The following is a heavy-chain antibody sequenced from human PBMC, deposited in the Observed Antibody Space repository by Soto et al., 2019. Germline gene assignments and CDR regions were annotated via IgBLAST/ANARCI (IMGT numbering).Heavy chain of an antibody. Sequence: SETLSLTCTVSGGSISNYSWSWIRQPPGKGLEWIGYIYSSGSTHYNPSLQSRVTISADTSKNQVSLKVRSVTAADTAVYYCARDHPHSYGVYYFDYWGQGTPVTVS. V-gene: IGHV4-59*01. CDR3: ARDHPHSYGVYYFDY. J-gene: IGHJ4*02. D-gene: IGHD5-18*01. CDR2: IYSSGST. CDR1: GGSISNYS.